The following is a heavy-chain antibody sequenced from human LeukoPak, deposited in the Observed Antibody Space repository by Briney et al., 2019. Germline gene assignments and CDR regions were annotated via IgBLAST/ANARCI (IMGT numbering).Heavy chain of an antibody. J-gene: IGHJ4*02. CDR1: GGSISSYY. Sequence: SETLSLTRPVSGGSISSYYWSWIRQPPGKGLEWIGYIYYSGSTNYNPSLKCRVTISVDTSKIQFSLKLSSVTAADTAVYYCARGAADISGYYFDYWGQGTLVTVSS. CDR2: IYYSGST. V-gene: IGHV4-59*01. CDR3: ARGAADISGYYFDY. D-gene: IGHD2-15*01.